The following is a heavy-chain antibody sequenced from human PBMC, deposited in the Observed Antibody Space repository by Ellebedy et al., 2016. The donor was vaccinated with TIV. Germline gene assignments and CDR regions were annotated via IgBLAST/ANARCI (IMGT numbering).Heavy chain of an antibody. CDR1: GFTFSSYA. CDR2: ISYDGSNK. V-gene: IGHV3-30-3*02. D-gene: IGHD1-1*01. Sequence: GESLKISCAASGFTFSSYAMHWVRQAPGKGLEWVAVISYDGSNKYYADSVKGRFTISRDNSKNTLFLQMNSLTAGDTAVYYCTKRADNWGFFDYWGQGTLVTVSS. CDR3: TKRADNWGFFDY. J-gene: IGHJ4*02.